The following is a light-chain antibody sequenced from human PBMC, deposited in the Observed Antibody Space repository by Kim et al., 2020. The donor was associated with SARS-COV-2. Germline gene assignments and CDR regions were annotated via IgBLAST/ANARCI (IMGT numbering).Light chain of an antibody. V-gene: IGKV1-27*01. CDR2: AES. CDR1: QDISTY. Sequence: AAVGDRVTITCRESQDISTYLAWFQQRAGKVPKLLIYAESALQSGVPARFSGSGSGTDFTLTITSLQPEDVATYYCQKYNNAPFTFGPGTKVDIK. CDR3: QKYNNAPFT. J-gene: IGKJ3*01.